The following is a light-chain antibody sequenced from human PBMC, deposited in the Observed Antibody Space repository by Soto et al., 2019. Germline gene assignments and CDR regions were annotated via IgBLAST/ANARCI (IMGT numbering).Light chain of an antibody. J-gene: IGLJ1*01. CDR3: FSYTSSSTRV. Sequence: QSVLTQTASVSGSPGQSITISCAGTSTDVGGYKYVSWYQLHPGKAPKLIIYEDTNRPSGVSDRFSGSKSGNTASLTISGLQAEDEADYYCFSYTSSSTRVFGTGTKATVL. CDR1: STDVGGYKY. CDR2: EDT. V-gene: IGLV2-14*01.